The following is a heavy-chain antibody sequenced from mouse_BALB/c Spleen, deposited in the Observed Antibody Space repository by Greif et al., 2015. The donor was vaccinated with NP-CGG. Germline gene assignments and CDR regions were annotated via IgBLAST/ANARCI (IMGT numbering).Heavy chain of an antibody. CDR3: TRYGLVSMDY. V-gene: IGHV1S22*01. J-gene: IGHJ4*01. CDR1: GYTFTSYW. CDR2: IYPGSGST. Sequence: LQQSGSELVRPGASVKLSCKASGYTFTSYWMHWVKQRHGQGLEWIGNIYPGSGSTNYDEKFKSKGTLTVDTSSSTAYMHLNSLTSEDSAVYYCTRYGLVSMDYWGQGTSVTVSS. D-gene: IGHD1-1*02.